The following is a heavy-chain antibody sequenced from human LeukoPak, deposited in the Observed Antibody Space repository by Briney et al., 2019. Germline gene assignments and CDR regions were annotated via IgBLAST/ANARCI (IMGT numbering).Heavy chain of an antibody. D-gene: IGHD2-21*02. J-gene: IGHJ6*03. Sequence: GGSLRLSCAASGFTFSSYWMSWVRQAPGKGLEWVANIKQDGSEKYYVDSVKGRFTISRDNAKNSLYLQMNSLRAEDTAVYYCARGSSDLYYYYYYMDVWGKGTTVTVSS. CDR1: GFTFSSYW. CDR2: IKQDGSEK. V-gene: IGHV3-7*01. CDR3: ARGSSDLYYYYYYMDV.